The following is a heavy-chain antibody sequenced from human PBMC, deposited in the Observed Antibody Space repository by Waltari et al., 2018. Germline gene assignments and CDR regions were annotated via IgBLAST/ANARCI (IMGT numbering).Heavy chain of an antibody. CDR2: ISHRGAT. CDR1: GGSITTPKFH. D-gene: IGHD5-12*01. Sequence: QVQLQESGPGLVKPSETLSLPCSVSGGSITTPKFHWGWIRQPPGQALEWIGTISHRGATYTSPSLQSRVTLSRDTSKNQFSLTLGSVTASDTAVYYCATYIGASVGTAAFDVWGQGTMVSVSS. V-gene: IGHV4-39*01. J-gene: IGHJ3*01. CDR3: ATYIGASVGTAAFDV.